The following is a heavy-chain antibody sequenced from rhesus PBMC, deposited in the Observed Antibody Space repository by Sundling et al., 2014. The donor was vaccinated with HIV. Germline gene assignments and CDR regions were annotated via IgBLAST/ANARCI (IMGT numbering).Heavy chain of an antibody. V-gene: IGHV4-169*02. J-gene: IGHJ4*01. CDR1: GGSISSNY. Sequence: QVQLQESGPGLVKPSETLSLTCAVSGGSISSNYWSWIRQAPGKGLEWIGYIYGSGSSTNYNPSLKSRVTLSVDTSKNQFSLKLSSVTAADTAVYHCAREPDYEYSEPYYWGQGVLVTVSS. CDR3: AREPDYEYSEPYY. CDR2: IYGSGSST. D-gene: IGHD4-23*01.